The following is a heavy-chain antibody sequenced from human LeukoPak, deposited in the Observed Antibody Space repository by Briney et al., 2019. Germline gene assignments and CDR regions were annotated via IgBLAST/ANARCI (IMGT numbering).Heavy chain of an antibody. D-gene: IGHD6-13*01. CDR3: ARDSRAAADYNWFDP. CDR2: IYHSGST. Sequence: SSETPSLTCTVSGYSISSGYYWGWIRQPPGKGLEWIGSIYHSGSTYYNPSLKSRVTISVDTSKNQFSLKLSSVTAADTAVYYCARDSRAAADYNWFDPWGQGTLVTVSS. CDR1: GYSISSGYY. J-gene: IGHJ5*02. V-gene: IGHV4-38-2*02.